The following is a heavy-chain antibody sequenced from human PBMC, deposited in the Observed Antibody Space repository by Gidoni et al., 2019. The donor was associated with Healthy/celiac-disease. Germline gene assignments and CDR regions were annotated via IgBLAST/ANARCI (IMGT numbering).Heavy chain of an antibody. J-gene: IGHJ6*02. CDR1: GFTFSSYA. CDR2: ISGSGGST. V-gene: IGHV3-23*01. D-gene: IGHD4-17*01. CDR3: AKDLTGVNGESYYYYYGMDV. Sequence: EVELLESGGGLVQPGGFLRLSCPASGFTFSSYAMSWVRQAQGKGLEWVSAISGSGGSTYYADSVKGRFTISRDNSKNTLYLQMNSLRAEDTAVYYCAKDLTGVNGESYYYYYGMDVWGQGTTVTVSS.